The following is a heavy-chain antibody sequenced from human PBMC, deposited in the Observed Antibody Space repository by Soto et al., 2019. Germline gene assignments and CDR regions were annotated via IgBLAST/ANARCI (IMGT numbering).Heavy chain of an antibody. J-gene: IGHJ4*01. V-gene: IGHV3-7*01. CDR2: IKQDGSEK. CDR1: GFTFSSYW. Sequence: GGSLRLSCAASGFTFSSYWMSWVRQAPGKGLEWVANIKQDGSEKYYVDSVKGRFTISRDNAKNSLYLQMNSLRAEDTAVYYCAREVVIPTPFYFDFWGHGTLVTVSS. D-gene: IGHD3-22*01. CDR3: AREVVIPTPFYFDF.